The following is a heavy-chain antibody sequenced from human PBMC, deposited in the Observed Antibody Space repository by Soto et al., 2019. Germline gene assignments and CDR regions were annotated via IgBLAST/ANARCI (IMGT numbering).Heavy chain of an antibody. J-gene: IGHJ4*01. CDR2: IYPGDSNT. CDR1: GYSFTSYW. D-gene: IGHD6-19*01. CDR3: ARQGYSSACSALDY. V-gene: IGHV5-51*01. Sequence: PGESLKISCKGSGYSFTSYWVGWVRQMPGKGLEWMGIIYPGDSNTRYSPSFQGQVTISADKSIGTAYLQWSSLKASDTAMYYCARQGYSSACSALDYWGHGTLVTVSS.